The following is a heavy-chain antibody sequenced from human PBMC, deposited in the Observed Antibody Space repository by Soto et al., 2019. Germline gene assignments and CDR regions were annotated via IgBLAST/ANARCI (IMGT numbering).Heavy chain of an antibody. CDR2: ISISGDYI. Sequence: PGGSLRLSCGVSGFPLEKYGMNWVRQAPGKGLEWVSSISISGDYIYYADSVKGRFTISRDNAKNSLYLQMKSLRAEDTAVYYCAAGGTYCSSTSCFRSRYGMDVWGQGTTVTVSS. V-gene: IGHV3-21*01. D-gene: IGHD2-2*01. CDR3: AAGGTYCSSTSCFRSRYGMDV. CDR1: GFPLEKYG. J-gene: IGHJ6*02.